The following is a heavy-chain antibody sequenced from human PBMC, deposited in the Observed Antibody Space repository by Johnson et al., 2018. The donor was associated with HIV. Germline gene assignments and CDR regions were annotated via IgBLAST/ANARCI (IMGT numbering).Heavy chain of an antibody. CDR3: ARSVGYCSGGSCSPDAFDI. J-gene: IGHJ3*02. CDR1: GFTFSSYA. CDR2: ISYDGSNK. D-gene: IGHD2-15*01. V-gene: IGHV3-30-3*01. Sequence: QVQLVESGGGVVQPGRSLRLSCAASGFTFSSYAMHWVRQAPGKGLEWVAVISYDGSNKYYADSVNGRFTIYRDNSKNTLYLQMNSLRAEDTAVYYCARSVGYCSGGSCSPDAFDIWGQGTMVTVSS.